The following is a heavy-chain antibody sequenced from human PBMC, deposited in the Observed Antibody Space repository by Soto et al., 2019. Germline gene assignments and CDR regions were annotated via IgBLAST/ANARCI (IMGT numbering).Heavy chain of an antibody. V-gene: IGHV3-9*01. CDR2: ISWNSGSI. CDR3: AKDQYDFWSGYFDY. CDR1: GFTFDDYA. D-gene: IGHD3-3*01. J-gene: IGHJ4*02. Sequence: TGGSLRLSCAASGFTFDDYAMHWVRQAPGKGLEWVSGISWNSGSIGYADSVKGRFTISRDNAKNSLYLQMNSLRAEDTALYYCAKDQYDFWSGYFDYWGQGTLVTVS.